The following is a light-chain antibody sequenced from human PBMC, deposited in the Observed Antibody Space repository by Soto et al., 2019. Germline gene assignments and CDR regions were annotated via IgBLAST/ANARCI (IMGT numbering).Light chain of an antibody. CDR1: QSVSSGY. CDR3: QQYGSSPPMYT. V-gene: IGKV3-20*01. Sequence: EIVLTQSPGTLSLSPGERATLSCRASQSVSSGYLAWYQQKPGQAPRLLMSGASSRATGTPDRFSGSGSGTDFTLTISRLEPEDFAVYYGQQYGSSPPMYTFGQGTKLEIK. CDR2: GAS. J-gene: IGKJ2*01.